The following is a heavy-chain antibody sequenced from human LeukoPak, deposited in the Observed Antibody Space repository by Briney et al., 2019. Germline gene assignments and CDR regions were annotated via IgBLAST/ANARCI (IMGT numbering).Heavy chain of an antibody. CDR3: ARVSRYSSSLYYFDY. CDR1: AFTFSTYG. D-gene: IGHD6-6*01. J-gene: IGHJ4*02. CDR2: IPYDGTNK. V-gene: IGHV3-30*19. Sequence: GGSLRLSCAASAFTFSTYGMHWVRQAPGKGLEWVAFIPYDGTNKYYGESVKGRFTISRDNPKNTLYLQMNSLRPEDTAVYYCARVSRYSSSLYYFDYWGQGTLVTVSS.